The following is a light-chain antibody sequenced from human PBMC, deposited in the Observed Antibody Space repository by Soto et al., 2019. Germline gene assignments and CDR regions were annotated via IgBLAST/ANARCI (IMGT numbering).Light chain of an antibody. CDR1: QSISNN. Sequence: DIQMTQSPSSLSASVGDRVTITCRASQSISNNLNWYHQKPGKPPKLLIFAASTLQSRVPSRFSGGGSGTDFTLTINSLQPEDFATYYCQQTYSSSTFGPGTKVDIK. J-gene: IGKJ3*01. CDR2: AAS. V-gene: IGKV1-39*01. CDR3: QQTYSSST.